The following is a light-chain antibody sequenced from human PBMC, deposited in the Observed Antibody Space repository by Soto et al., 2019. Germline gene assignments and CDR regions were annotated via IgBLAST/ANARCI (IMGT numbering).Light chain of an antibody. V-gene: IGKV1-12*01. Sequence: DIQMTQSPSSVSASVGDRVTISCRASQDIGSSLAWYQQKPGNAPKLLIYAAASLQGGVAPRFSGSESGTLFTLTITNLQPEDFATYFCQQASSFPRTFGGGTKVDIK. CDR3: QQASSFPRT. J-gene: IGKJ4*01. CDR1: QDIGSS. CDR2: AAA.